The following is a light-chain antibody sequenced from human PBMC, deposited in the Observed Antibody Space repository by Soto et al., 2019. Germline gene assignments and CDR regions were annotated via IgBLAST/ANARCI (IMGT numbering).Light chain of an antibody. CDR3: QQRSNWVT. CDR1: QSVGSY. V-gene: IGKV3-11*01. J-gene: IGKJ5*01. Sequence: EIVLIQSPATLSLSPGERATLSCRVSQSVGSYLAWYQHTPGQAPRLLISDASNRATGIPARFSGSGSGTDFTLTISSLEPEDSAVDYCQQRSNWVTFGQGTRLEIK. CDR2: DAS.